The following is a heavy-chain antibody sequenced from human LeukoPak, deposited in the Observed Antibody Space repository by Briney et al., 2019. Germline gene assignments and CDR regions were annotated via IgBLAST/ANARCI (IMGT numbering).Heavy chain of an antibody. Sequence: PGGSLRLSCVVSGFPFSDYWMAWVRQAPGKGLEWVASIKQDGGEEFYVDSMKGRFSISRDNAKDSLYLQINSLRAEDTAVYYCARRDDCSGGSCKLGYWGQGTLVTVSS. CDR2: IKQDGGEE. CDR1: GFPFSDYW. J-gene: IGHJ4*02. CDR3: ARRDDCSGGSCKLGY. V-gene: IGHV3-7*01. D-gene: IGHD2-15*01.